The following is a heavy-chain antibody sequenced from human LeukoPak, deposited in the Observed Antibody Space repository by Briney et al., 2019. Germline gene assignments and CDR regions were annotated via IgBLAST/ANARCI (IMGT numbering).Heavy chain of an antibody. CDR1: GFTFDDYA. CDR2: ISWNSGSI. D-gene: IGHD3-9*01. V-gene: IGHV3-9*01. Sequence: GGSLRLSRAASGFTFDDYAMPWVRQAPGKGLEWVSGISWNSGSIGYADSVKGRFTISRDNAKNSLYLQMNSLRAEDTALYYCATFDILTGYYSHWGQGTLVTVSS. CDR3: ATFDILTGYYSH. J-gene: IGHJ4*02.